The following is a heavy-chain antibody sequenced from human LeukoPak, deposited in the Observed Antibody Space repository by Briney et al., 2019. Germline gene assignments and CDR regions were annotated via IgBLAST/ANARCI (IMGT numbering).Heavy chain of an antibody. J-gene: IGHJ3*02. D-gene: IGHD4-11*01. CDR2: INPNSGGT. V-gene: IGHV1-2*02. CDR3: ARVNSKSLQGNAFDI. CDR1: GYTFTGYY. Sequence: GASVKVSCKASGYTFTGYYMHWVRQAPGQGLEWMEWINPNSGGTNYAQKFQGRVTMTRDTSISTAYMELSRLRSDDAAVYYCARVNSKSLQGNAFDIWGQGTMVTVSS.